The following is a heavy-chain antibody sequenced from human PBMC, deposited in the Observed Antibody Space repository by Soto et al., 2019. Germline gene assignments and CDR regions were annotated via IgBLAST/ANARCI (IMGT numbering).Heavy chain of an antibody. V-gene: IGHV3-13*01. J-gene: IGHJ6*02. CDR2: IGTAGDT. CDR3: ARGGPYYYYYGMDV. Sequence: GGSLRLSCAASGFTFSSYDMHWVRQATGKGLEWVSAIGTAGDTYYPGSVKGRFTISRENAKNSLYLQMNSLRAGDTAVYYCARGGPYYYYYGMDVWGQGTTVTVSS. CDR1: GFTFSSYD.